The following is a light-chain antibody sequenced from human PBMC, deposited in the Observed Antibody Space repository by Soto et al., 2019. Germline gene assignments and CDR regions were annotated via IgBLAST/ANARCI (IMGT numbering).Light chain of an antibody. J-gene: IGLJ1*01. V-gene: IGLV2-23*01. CDR3: CSFAGSSTYV. CDR1: SRDVGSYNL. CDR2: EGT. Sequence: SVLTQPASVSGSPCQSITISCTGTSRDVGSYNLVSWYQQHPGNAPKLIIYEGTKRPSGVSYRFSGSKSGNTASLTISGLQEEDEGDYHCCSFAGSSTYVFGTGTKVTVL.